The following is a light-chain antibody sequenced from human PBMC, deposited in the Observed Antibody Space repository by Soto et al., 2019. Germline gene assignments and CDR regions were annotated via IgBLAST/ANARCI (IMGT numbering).Light chain of an antibody. V-gene: IGKV3-11*01. Sequence: EVVLTQFPVFVSISAGERLAFSCRAIQSFRGLVAWYKPQPGPAPRXXIYEAYNRATGIPPRFRSSGAATDFTLTITSLAPEASAVYYCQQRPMSPITFGQGTRLEIK. CDR1: QSFRGL. CDR3: QQRPMSPIT. J-gene: IGKJ5*01. CDR2: EAY.